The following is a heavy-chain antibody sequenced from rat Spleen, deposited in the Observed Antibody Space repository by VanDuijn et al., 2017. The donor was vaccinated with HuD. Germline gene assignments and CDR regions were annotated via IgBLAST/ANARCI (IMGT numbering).Heavy chain of an antibody. D-gene: IGHD1-12*02. J-gene: IGHJ1*01. CDR2: ISYEGSST. Sequence: EVQLVESGGGLVQPGGSLKLSCAASGFTFNNYWMTWVRQAPKKGLEWVASISYEGSSTYYGDSVKGRFTISRDNAKSTLYLQMNSLRSEDTATYYCARHRDGYWYFDFWGPGTMVTVSS. CDR3: ARHRDGYWYFDF. CDR1: GFTFNNYW. V-gene: IGHV5-22*01.